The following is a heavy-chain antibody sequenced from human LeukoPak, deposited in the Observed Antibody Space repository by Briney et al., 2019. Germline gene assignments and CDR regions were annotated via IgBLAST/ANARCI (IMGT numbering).Heavy chain of an antibody. CDR1: GYTLTELS. D-gene: IGHD6-13*01. J-gene: IGHJ4*02. CDR2: FDPEDGET. V-gene: IGHV1-24*01. Sequence: ASVKVSCKVSGYTLTELSMHWVRQAPGKGLEWMGGFDPEDGETIYAQKFQGRVTMTEDTSTDTAYMELSSLRSGDTAVYYCATEGPLPSAAGSHYWGQGTLVTVSS. CDR3: ATEGPLPSAAGSHY.